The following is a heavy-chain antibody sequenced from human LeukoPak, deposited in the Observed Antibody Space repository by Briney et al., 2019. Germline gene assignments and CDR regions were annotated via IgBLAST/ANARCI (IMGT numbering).Heavy chain of an antibody. Sequence: GGSLRLSCAASGFTFSSNYMSWVRQAPGKGLEWVSVIYSGGSTYYADSVKGRFTISRDNSKNTLYLQMNSLRAEDTAVYYCARDSPSYEPDYWGQGTLVTVSS. CDR2: IYSGGST. V-gene: IGHV3-66*01. J-gene: IGHJ4*02. D-gene: IGHD3-3*01. CDR1: GFTFSSNY. CDR3: ARDSPSYEPDY.